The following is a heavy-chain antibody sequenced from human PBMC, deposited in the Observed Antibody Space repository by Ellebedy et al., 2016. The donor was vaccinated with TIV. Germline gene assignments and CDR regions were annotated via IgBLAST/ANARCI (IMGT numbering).Heavy chain of an antibody. CDR3: ARVGRFGELFSDV. CDR1: GFTFSSYS. V-gene: IGHV3-21*01. CDR2: ISSSSSYI. D-gene: IGHD3-10*01. Sequence: GESLKISCAASGFTFSSYSMNWVRQAPGKGLEWVSSISSSSSYIYYADSVKGRFTISRDNAKNSLYLQMNSLRAEDTAVYYCARVGRFGELFSDVWGQGTTVTVSS. J-gene: IGHJ6*02.